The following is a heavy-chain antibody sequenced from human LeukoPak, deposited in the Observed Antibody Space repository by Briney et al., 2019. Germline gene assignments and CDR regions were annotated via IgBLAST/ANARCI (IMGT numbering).Heavy chain of an antibody. D-gene: IGHD6-13*01. V-gene: IGHV3-21*01. Sequence: PGGSLRLSCAASGFTFSSYSMNWGRQAAGKGLEWVSSISSSSSYIYYADSVKGRFTISRHNAKNSLYLQMNSLRAEDTAVYYCARDQQLVSYFDYWGQGTLVTVSS. CDR2: ISSSSSYI. J-gene: IGHJ4*02. CDR3: ARDQQLVSYFDY. CDR1: GFTFSSYS.